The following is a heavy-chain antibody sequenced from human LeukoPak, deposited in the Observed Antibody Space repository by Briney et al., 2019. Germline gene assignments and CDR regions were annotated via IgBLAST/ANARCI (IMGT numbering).Heavy chain of an antibody. V-gene: IGHV5-51*01. CDR1: GYSFTSYW. D-gene: IGHD3-22*01. Sequence: GESLKISCKGSGYSFTSYWIGWVRQMPGKGLEWMGIIYPGDSDTRYSPSFQGQVTISADKSISTAYLQWSSLKASDTAMYYCARHLSYDSSGYRLSSDAFDIWGQGTMVTVSS. CDR3: ARHLSYDSSGYRLSSDAFDI. CDR2: IYPGDSDT. J-gene: IGHJ3*02.